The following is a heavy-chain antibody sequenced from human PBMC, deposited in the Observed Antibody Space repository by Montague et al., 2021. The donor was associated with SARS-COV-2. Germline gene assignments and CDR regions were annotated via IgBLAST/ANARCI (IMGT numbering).Heavy chain of an antibody. CDR2: VYTCGST. D-gene: IGHD3-16*01. V-gene: IGHV4-4*07. J-gene: IGHJ4*02. CDR1: GVSITSYY. CDR3: VRDGGSWYYFDY. Sequence: SETLSLTCSISGVSITSYYWCWVRQPAGPGLDLMCNVYTCGSTNYSYTLKRRVRLSIDNPKNQFSLKLESLTAADTAVYYCVRDGGSWYYFDYWGQGALVTVSS.